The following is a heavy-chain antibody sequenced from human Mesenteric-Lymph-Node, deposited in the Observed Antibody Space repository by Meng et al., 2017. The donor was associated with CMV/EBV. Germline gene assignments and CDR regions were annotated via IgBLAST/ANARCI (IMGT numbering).Heavy chain of an antibody. D-gene: IGHD3-10*01. CDR3: ATLSGTYSNWYLDL. V-gene: IGHV3-23*01. J-gene: IGHJ2*01. CDR1: GFTFSNYP. CDR2: ISGGGT. Sequence: CAASGFTFSNYPMTWVRQPPGKGLEWVSAISGGGTFYADSVKGRFGISRDNLKNTLYLHVKSLGAEDTAVYYCATLSGTYSNWYLDLWGRGTLVTVSS.